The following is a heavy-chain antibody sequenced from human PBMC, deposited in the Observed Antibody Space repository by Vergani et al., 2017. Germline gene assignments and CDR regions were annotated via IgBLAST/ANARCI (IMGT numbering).Heavy chain of an antibody. V-gene: IGHV1-2*02. CDR3: AXVGTSSNRDYFDY. Sequence: QVQLVQSGAEVKKPGASVKVSCKASGNTFTDYFMHWVRQAPGQGLEWMGWINPNSGGTNYAQKFQGRVTMTRDTSISTAYMELSNLRSDDTAVYYCAXVGTSSNRDYFDYWGQGTLVTVSS. D-gene: IGHD2-2*01. CDR1: GNTFTDYF. CDR2: INPNSGGT. J-gene: IGHJ4*02.